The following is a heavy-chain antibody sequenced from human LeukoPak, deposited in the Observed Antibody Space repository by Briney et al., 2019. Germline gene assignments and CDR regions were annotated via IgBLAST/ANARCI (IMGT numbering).Heavy chain of an antibody. CDR3: ATESTLSQLRAFDI. CDR1: GYTLTELS. D-gene: IGHD3-16*02. J-gene: IGHJ3*02. CDR2: FDPEDGET. Sequence: ASVKVSCKVSGYTLTELSMHWVRQAPGKGLEWMGGFDPEDGETIYAQKFQGRVTMTEDTSTDTAYMELSSLRSEDTAVYYCATESTLSQLRAFDIWGQGTMVTVSS. V-gene: IGHV1-24*01.